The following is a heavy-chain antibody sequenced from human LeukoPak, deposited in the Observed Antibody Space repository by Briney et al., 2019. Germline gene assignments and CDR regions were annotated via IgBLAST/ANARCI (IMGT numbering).Heavy chain of an antibody. J-gene: IGHJ4*02. CDR3: ARSVRIKGHAADC. V-gene: IGHV3-21*01. D-gene: IGHD1-14*01. CDR1: GFTFSSYS. CDR2: ISSSSSYI. Sequence: GGSLRLSCAASGFTFSSYSMNWVRQAPGKGLEWVSSISSSSSYIYYADSVKGRFTISRDNAKNSLYLQMNSLRAEDTAVYYCARSVRIKGHAADCWGQGTLVTVSS.